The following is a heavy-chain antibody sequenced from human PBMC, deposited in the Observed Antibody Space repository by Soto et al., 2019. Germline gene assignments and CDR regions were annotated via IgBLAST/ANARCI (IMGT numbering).Heavy chain of an antibody. D-gene: IGHD6-6*01. CDR2: IKQDGSEK. Sequence: GGSLRLSCAASGFTFSSYWMSWVRQAPGKGLEWVANIKQDGSEKYYVDSVKGRFTISRDNAKNSLYLQMNSLRAEDTAVYYCARVNKYIGSSDYYYYYYMDVWGKGTTVTISS. J-gene: IGHJ6*03. V-gene: IGHV3-7*01. CDR1: GFTFSSYW. CDR3: ARVNKYIGSSDYYYYYYMDV.